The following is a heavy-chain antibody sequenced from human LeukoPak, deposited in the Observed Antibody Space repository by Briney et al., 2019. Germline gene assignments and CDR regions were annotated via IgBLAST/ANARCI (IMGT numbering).Heavy chain of an antibody. Sequence: ASVKVSCKASGYTFTSYGISWVRQAPGQGLEWVGWISAYNGNTNYAQKLQGRVTMTSDMSARTVYMELSSLTSDDTAVYYCARDRLDKIPELKHWGQGTLVTVSS. D-gene: IGHD1-1*01. CDR2: ISAYNGNT. J-gene: IGHJ1*01. V-gene: IGHV1-18*01. CDR1: GYTFTSYG. CDR3: ARDRLDKIPELKH.